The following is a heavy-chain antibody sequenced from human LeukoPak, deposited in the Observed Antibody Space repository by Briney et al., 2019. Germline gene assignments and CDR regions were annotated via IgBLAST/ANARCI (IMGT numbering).Heavy chain of an antibody. D-gene: IGHD3-22*01. Sequence: ASVTVSCKASGYTFTSYDINWVRQATGQGLEWMGWMNPNSGNTGYAQKFQGRVTMTRNTSISTAYMELSSLRSEDTAVYYCARGTRPDYYDSSGYYSPWGQGTLVTVSS. J-gene: IGHJ5*02. CDR3: ARGTRPDYYDSSGYYSP. V-gene: IGHV1-8*01. CDR1: GYTFTSYD. CDR2: MNPNSGNT.